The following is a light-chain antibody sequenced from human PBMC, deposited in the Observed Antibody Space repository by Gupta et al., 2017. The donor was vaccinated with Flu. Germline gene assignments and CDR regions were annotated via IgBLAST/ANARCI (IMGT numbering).Light chain of an antibody. CDR1: QSVRSSY. Sequence: EIVLTQSPGTLSLSPGERATLSCRASQSVRSSYLAWYQQKPGQAPRLLIYGASSRATGIPDRFSGSGSGTDFTLTISRREPEDFAVYYCQQDGSSPITFGQGTPLEIK. CDR2: GAS. J-gene: IGKJ5*01. V-gene: IGKV3-20*01. CDR3: QQDGSSPIT.